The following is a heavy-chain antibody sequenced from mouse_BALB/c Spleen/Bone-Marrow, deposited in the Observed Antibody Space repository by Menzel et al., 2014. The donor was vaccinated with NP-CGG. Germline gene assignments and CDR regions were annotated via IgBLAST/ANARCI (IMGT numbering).Heavy chain of an antibody. CDR2: INSDGGST. V-gene: IGHV5-2*01. J-gene: IGHJ3*01. D-gene: IGHD1-1*01. Sequence: EVHLVESGGGLVQPGESLKLSCESNEYEFPSHDMSWVRKTPEKRLELVAAINSDGGSTYYPDTMERRFIISRDNSKKTLYLQMSSRRSEDTAFYYCARHGDYYGSSLFAYWGQGTLVTVSA. CDR1: EYEFPSHD. CDR3: ARHGDYYGSSLFAY.